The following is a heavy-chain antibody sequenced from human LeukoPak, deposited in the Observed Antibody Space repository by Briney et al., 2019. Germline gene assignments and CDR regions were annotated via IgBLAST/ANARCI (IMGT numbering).Heavy chain of an antibody. D-gene: IGHD3-10*01. CDR3: ARDLAFGELALCY. V-gene: IGHV3-30-3*01. Sequence: GGSLRHSCAAAGFTFNNYSMYWVRQAPGKGLEWVAVTSSDGTDKYYADSVKGRFTISRDNCKNTLYLQMNSLRAEDTAVYYCARDLAFGELALCYWGQGTLVTVSS. J-gene: IGHJ4*02. CDR1: GFTFNNYS. CDR2: TSSDGTDK.